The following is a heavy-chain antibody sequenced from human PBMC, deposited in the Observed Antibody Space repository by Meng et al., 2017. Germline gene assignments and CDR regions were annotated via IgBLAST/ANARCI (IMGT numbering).Heavy chain of an antibody. Sequence: QVQLLQSGAEVKKPGAAGKVACKASAYSFTSSAMHWVRQAPGQRLEWMGWINAGNGNTKYSQKFQGRVTITRDTSASTAYMELSSLRSEDTAVYYCARDKLKTFDPWGQGTLVTVSS. J-gene: IGHJ5*02. CDR2: INAGNGNT. CDR1: AYSFTSSA. CDR3: ARDKLKTFDP. V-gene: IGHV1-3*01.